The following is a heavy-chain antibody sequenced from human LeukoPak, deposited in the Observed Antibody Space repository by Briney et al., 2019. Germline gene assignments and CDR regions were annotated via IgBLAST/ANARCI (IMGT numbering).Heavy chain of an antibody. Sequence: PSETLSLTCAVSGGSISSSNWWSWVRQPPGKGLEWIGVIYHSGSTNYNPSLKSRVTISVDKSKNQFSLKLSSVTAADTAVYYCAHHCSSTSCPDYWGQGTLVTVSS. J-gene: IGHJ4*02. D-gene: IGHD2-2*01. CDR2: IYHSGST. CDR1: GGSISSSNW. V-gene: IGHV4-4*02. CDR3: AHHCSSTSCPDY.